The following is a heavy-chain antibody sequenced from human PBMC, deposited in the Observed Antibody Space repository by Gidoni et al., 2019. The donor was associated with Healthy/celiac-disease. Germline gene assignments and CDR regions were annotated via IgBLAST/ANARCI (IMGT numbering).Heavy chain of an antibody. CDR1: GFTFSSYS. V-gene: IGHV3-21*01. J-gene: IGHJ3*02. D-gene: IGHD3-10*01. CDR2: ISSSSSYI. CDR3: AIVMTGSKGYAFDI. Sequence: EVQLVESGGGLVKPGGSLRLSCAASGFTFSSYSMNWVRQAPGKGLEWVSSISSSSSYIYYADSVKGRFTISRDNAKNSLYLQMNSLRAEDTAVYYCAIVMTGSKGYAFDIGGQGTMVTVSS.